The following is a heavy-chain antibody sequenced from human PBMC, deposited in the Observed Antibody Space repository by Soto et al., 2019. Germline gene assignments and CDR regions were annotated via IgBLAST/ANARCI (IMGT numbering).Heavy chain of an antibody. CDR1: GYTFTSYG. CDR3: ARDFADIVVVVAATDYYYYMDV. D-gene: IGHD2-15*01. CDR2: ISAYNGNT. Sequence: ASVKVSCQDSGYTFTSYGISWVRQAPGQGLEWMGWISAYNGNTNYAQKHQGRVTMTTDTSTSTAYMELRSLRSDDTAVYYCARDFADIVVVVAATDYYYYMDVWGKGTTVTVSS. J-gene: IGHJ6*03. V-gene: IGHV1-18*01.